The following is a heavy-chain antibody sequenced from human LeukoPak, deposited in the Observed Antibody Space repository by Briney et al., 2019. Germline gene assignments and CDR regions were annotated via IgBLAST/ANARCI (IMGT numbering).Heavy chain of an antibody. CDR2: ISSSGSTI. CDR1: GFTFSDYY. D-gene: IGHD5-12*01. J-gene: IGHJ4*02. CDR3: ARDLSKHRRRGYSGYDLGY. V-gene: IGHV3-11*01. Sequence: PGGSLRLSCAASGFTFSDYYMSWIRQAPGKGLEWVSYISSSGSTIYYADSVKGRFTISRDNAKNSLYLQMNSLRAEDTAVYYCARDLSKHRRRGYSGYDLGYWGQGTLVTVSS.